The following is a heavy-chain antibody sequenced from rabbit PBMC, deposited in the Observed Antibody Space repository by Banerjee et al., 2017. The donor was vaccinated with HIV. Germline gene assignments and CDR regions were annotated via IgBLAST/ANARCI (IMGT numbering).Heavy chain of an antibody. D-gene: IGHD6-1*01. V-gene: IGHV1S40*01. J-gene: IGHJ6*01. CDR2: IYTGSGGT. Sequence: QSLEESGGDLVKPGASLTLTCTASGIDFSSYYYMCWVRQAPGKGLEWIACIYTGSGGTYYATWAKGRFTISKTSSTTVTLQMTSLTAADTATYFCARGRYAGYGYDLWGPGTLVTVS. CDR1: GIDFSSYYY. CDR3: ARGRYAGYGYDL.